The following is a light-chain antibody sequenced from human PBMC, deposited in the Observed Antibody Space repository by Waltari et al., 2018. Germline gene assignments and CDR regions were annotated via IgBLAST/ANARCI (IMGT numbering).Light chain of an antibody. CDR3: NSRDSSGNPVV. CDR1: SLGSYN. CDR2: GKN. Sequence: SSELTQDPAVSVALGQTARITCQGASLGSYNASWYQQKPGQAPVLVIYGKNNRPSGIQDRFSGSSSGNTASLTITGAQAEDEADYYCNSRDSSGNPVVFGGGTKLTVL. V-gene: IGLV3-19*01. J-gene: IGLJ2*01.